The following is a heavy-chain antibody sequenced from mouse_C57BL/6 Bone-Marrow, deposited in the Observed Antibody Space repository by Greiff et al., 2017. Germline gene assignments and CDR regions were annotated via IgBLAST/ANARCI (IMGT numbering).Heavy chain of an antibody. CDR3: ARRGGKGYFDV. Sequence: QVQLQQPGAELVRPGSSVKLSCKASGYTFTSYWMDWVKQRPGQGLEWIGNIYPSDSETHYNQKFKDKATLTVDKSSSTAYMQLSRLTSEDSAVYYCARRGGKGYFDVWGTGTTVTVAS. V-gene: IGHV1-61*01. CDR2: IYPSDSET. CDR1: GYTFTSYW. J-gene: IGHJ1*03.